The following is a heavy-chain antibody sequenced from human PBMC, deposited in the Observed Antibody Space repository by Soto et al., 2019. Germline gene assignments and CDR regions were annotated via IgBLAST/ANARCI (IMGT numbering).Heavy chain of an antibody. CDR2: INAGNGNT. Sequence: QVQLVQSGAEEKKPGASVKVSCKASGYTFTSYAMHWVRQAPGQRLEWMGWINAGNGNTKYSQKFQGRVTITRDTSAIRAYMELSSLRSEDTAVYYCARAWVVVTAPDYWGQGTLVTVSS. D-gene: IGHD2-21*02. CDR3: ARAWVVVTAPDY. V-gene: IGHV1-3*05. CDR1: GYTFTSYA. J-gene: IGHJ4*02.